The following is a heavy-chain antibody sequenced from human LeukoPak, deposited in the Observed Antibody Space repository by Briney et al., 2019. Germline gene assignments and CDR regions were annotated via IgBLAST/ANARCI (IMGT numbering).Heavy chain of an antibody. V-gene: IGHV4-59*01. CDR3: ARDRELGY. Sequence: SETLSLTCTVSGGSISNYYWSWIRQPPGKGLEWIGCSYNGGSTSYNPSLKSRVAISADTSKNQFSLKLTSVTAADTAVYYCARDRELGYWGQGTLVTVSS. J-gene: IGHJ4*02. CDR1: GGSISNYY. D-gene: IGHD1-1*01. CDR2: SYNGGST.